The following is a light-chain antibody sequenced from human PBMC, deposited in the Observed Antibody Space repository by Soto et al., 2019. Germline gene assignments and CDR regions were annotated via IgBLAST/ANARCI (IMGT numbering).Light chain of an antibody. J-gene: IGLJ1*01. Sequence: QSALTQPPSASGSPGQSVTISCTGTKNDIGVYDFVSWYQHHPGKAPRRIINEVVQRPPGVPDRFSGSKSGNTASLTVSGLQAADEADYFCKSYAGSNTYVFGSGTKLTVL. CDR3: KSYAGSNTYV. CDR1: KNDIGVYDF. CDR2: EVV. V-gene: IGLV2-8*01.